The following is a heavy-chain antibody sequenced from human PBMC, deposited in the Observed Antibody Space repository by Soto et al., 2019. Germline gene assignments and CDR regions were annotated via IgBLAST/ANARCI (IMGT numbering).Heavy chain of an antibody. J-gene: IGHJ5*02. CDR3: ARLGYDFNWFDP. D-gene: IGHD3-3*01. Sequence: QVQLVQSGAEVKKPGSSVKVSCKASGGTFSSYAISWVRQAPGQGLEWMGGIIPIFGTANYAQKFQGRVTDYAGGSTSTAYMELSSLRSEDTAVYYCARLGYDFNWFDPWGQGTLVTVSS. V-gene: IGHV1-69*01. CDR1: GGTFSSYA. CDR2: IIPIFGTA.